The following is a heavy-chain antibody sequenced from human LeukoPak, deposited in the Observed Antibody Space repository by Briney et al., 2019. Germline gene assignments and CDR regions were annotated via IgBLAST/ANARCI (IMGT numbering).Heavy chain of an antibody. Sequence: GGSLRLSCAASGFTFSSYEMNWVRQAPGKGLEWVSYISSSGSTIYYADSVKGRFTISRDNAKNSLYLQMSSLRAEDTAVYYCAREQRGYDCYYWGQGTLVTVSS. CDR3: AREQRGYDCYY. V-gene: IGHV3-48*03. CDR1: GFTFSSYE. J-gene: IGHJ4*02. CDR2: ISSSGSTI. D-gene: IGHD5-12*01.